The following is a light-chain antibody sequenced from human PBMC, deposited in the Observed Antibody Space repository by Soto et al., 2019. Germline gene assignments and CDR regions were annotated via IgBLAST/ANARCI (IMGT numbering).Light chain of an antibody. V-gene: IGKV3-15*01. J-gene: IGKJ1*01. CDR2: GAS. CDR1: RSVSSN. CDR3: QQFYNWPRT. Sequence: EIVMTQSPGTLSVSPGERVTLSCRASRSVSSNLAWYQQKPGQAPRLLIYGASTRATGIPARFSGSGSETEFTLTISSLQSEDFAVYYCQQFYNWPRTFGQGTKVEIK.